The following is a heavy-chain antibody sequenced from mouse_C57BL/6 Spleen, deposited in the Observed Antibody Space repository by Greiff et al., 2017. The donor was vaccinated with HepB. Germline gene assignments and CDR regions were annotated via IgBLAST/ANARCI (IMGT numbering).Heavy chain of an antibody. CDR1: GFTFSSYA. Sequence: EVKVEESGEGLVKPGGSLKLSCAASGFTFSSYAMSWVRQTPEKRLEWVAYISSGGDYIYYADTVKGRFTISRDNARNTLYLQMSSLKSEDTAMYYCTRASGHYFDYWGQGTTLTVSS. V-gene: IGHV5-9-1*02. D-gene: IGHD1-3*01. CDR3: TRASGHYFDY. CDR2: ISSGGDYI. J-gene: IGHJ2*01.